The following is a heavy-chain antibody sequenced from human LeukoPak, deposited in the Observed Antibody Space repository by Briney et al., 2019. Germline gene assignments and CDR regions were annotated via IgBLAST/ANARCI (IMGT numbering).Heavy chain of an antibody. J-gene: IGHJ4*02. V-gene: IGHV1-2*02. CDR2: IHPNSGGT. CDR3: ASLGYNWNDPFDY. D-gene: IGHD1-20*01. CDR1: GYTFSGYY. Sequence: GASVKVSCKASGYTFSGYYMHWVRQAPGQGLEWMGWIHPNSGGTNYAQKFQGRVTMTRDTSISTAYMELSRLRSDDTAVYYCASLGYNWNDPFDYWGQGTLVTVSS.